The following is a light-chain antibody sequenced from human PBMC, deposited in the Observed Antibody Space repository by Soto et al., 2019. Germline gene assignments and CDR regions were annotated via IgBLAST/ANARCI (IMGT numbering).Light chain of an antibody. V-gene: IGLV2-23*01. CDR2: EGS. CDR3: CSYAGSSTVV. CDR1: SSDVGRYNL. J-gene: IGLJ2*01. Sequence: QSALTQPASVSGSPGQSITISCTGTSSDVGRYNLVSWYQQHPGTAPKLMIYEGSKRPSGVSNRVSGSKSGNTASLTISGLQAEYEADYYCCSYAGSSTVVFGGGTQLTGL.